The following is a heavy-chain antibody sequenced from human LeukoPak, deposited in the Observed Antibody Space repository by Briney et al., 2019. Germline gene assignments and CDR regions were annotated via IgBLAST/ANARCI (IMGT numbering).Heavy chain of an antibody. V-gene: IGHV5-51*01. CDR1: GYSFTSYW. CDR3: ARCSGPRLLWFGDYGWFDP. D-gene: IGHD3-10*01. Sequence: GESLKTSCKGSGYSFTSYWIGWVRQMPGKGLEWMGIIYPGDSDTRYSPSFQGQVTISADKSISTAYLQWSSLKASDTAMYYCARCSGPRLLWFGDYGWFDPWGQGTLVTVSS. J-gene: IGHJ5*02. CDR2: IYPGDSDT.